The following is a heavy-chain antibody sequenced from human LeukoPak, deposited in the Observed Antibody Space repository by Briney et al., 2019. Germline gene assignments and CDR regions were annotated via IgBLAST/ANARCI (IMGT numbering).Heavy chain of an antibody. CDR3: ARLTMVQGVIITDYFDY. V-gene: IGHV4-39*01. CDR2: IYYSGST. D-gene: IGHD3-10*01. Sequence: SETLSLTCTVSGGSISSSSYYWGWIRQPPGKGLEWIGSIYYSGSTYYNPSLKSRVTISVDTSKNQFSLKLSSLTAADTAVYYCARLTMVQGVIITDYFDYWGQGTLVTVSS. J-gene: IGHJ4*02. CDR1: GGSISSSSYY.